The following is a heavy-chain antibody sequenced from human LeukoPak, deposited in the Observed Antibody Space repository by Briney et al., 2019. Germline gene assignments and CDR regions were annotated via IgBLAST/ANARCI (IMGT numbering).Heavy chain of an antibody. CDR1: GYTFTGYY. CDR2: INPNSGGT. V-gene: IGHV1-2*02. D-gene: IGHD2-8*01. CDR3: ARNFYCTNGVCYYYYGMDV. J-gene: IGHJ6*02. Sequence: GASVKVSCKASGYTFTGYYMHWVRQAPGQGLEWMGWINPNSGGTNYAQKLQGRVTMTTDTSTSTAYMELRSLRSDDTAVYYCARNFYCTNGVCYYYYGMDVWGQGTTVTVSS.